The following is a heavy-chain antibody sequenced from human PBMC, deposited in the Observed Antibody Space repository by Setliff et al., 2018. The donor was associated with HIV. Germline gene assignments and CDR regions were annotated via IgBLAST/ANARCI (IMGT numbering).Heavy chain of an antibody. CDR3: ARGREITFGGVTWFDP. Sequence: ASVKVSCKASGYIFTDYYMHWVRQAPGQELGWMGRINPNSGGTNYAQKFQGRVTMTRDTSISTAYTELSSLRSEDTATYYCARGREITFGGVTWFDPWGQGTLVTVSS. J-gene: IGHJ5*02. CDR1: GYIFTDYY. V-gene: IGHV1-2*06. D-gene: IGHD3-16*01. CDR2: INPNSGGT.